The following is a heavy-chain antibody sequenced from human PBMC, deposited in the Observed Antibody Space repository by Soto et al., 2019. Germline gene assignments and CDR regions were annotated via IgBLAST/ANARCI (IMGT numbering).Heavy chain of an antibody. Sequence: QITLKESGPTLVKPTQTLTLTCTFSGFSLSTSAVGVGWIRQPPGKALEWLALLYWDDDKRYSPSLKSRLTITKDTSKHQVVLTMTNMHPVDTATYYGAHPSALPGPFDYWGQGTLVTFSS. D-gene: IGHD7-27*01. J-gene: IGHJ4*02. CDR2: LYWDDDK. V-gene: IGHV2-5*02. CDR1: GFSLSTSAVG. CDR3: AHPSALPGPFDY.